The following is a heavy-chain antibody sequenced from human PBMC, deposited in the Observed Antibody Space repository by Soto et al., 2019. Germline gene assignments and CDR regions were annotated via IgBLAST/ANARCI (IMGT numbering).Heavy chain of an antibody. CDR2: INHSGST. CDR1: GGSFSGPN. CDR3: ARGRGFGFDP. V-gene: IGHV4-34*01. Sequence: SETLSLTCAVYGGSFSGPNWSWIRQPPGKGLEWIGEINHSGSTNYNPSLKSRVTISIDMSKNQYSLNLSSVTAADTAVYYCARGRGFGFDPWGQGVLVTVSS. D-gene: IGHD3-10*01. J-gene: IGHJ5*02.